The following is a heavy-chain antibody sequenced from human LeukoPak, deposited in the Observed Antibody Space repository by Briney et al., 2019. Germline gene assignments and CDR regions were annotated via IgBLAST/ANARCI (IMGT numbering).Heavy chain of an antibody. J-gene: IGHJ4*02. D-gene: IGHD3-10*01. CDR2: ISDTGGST. Sequence: GGSLRLSCAASGFTFSTYALSWVRQAPGRGLEWVSTISDTGGSTAYADSVKGRFTISRDNSKNTLYLQMNSLRAEDTAVYYCARDFSYYGSGSYYFDYWGQGTLVTVSS. CDR3: ARDFSYYGSGSYYFDY. CDR1: GFTFSTYA. V-gene: IGHV3-23*01.